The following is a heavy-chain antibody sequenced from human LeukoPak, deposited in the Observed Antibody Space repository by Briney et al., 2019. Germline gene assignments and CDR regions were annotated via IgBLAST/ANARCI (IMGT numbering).Heavy chain of an antibody. J-gene: IGHJ4*02. V-gene: IGHV3-7*01. CDR1: GFTFSSYW. Sequence: GGSLRLSCAASGFTFSSYWMSWVRQAPGKGLEWVANIKQDGSEKYYVDSVKGRFTISRDNAKNSLYLQMNSLRAEDTAVYYCATGGYYYGSGSYSIFDYWGQGTLVTVSS. D-gene: IGHD3-10*01. CDR3: ATGGYYYGSGSYSIFDY. CDR2: IKQDGSEK.